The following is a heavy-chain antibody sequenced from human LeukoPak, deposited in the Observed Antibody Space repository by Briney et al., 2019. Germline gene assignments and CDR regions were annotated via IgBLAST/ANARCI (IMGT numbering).Heavy chain of an antibody. J-gene: IGHJ6*02. CDR2: ISSSSSYI. D-gene: IGHD6-6*01. CDR3: AREVEYSSPTVYYGMDV. Sequence: PGGSLRLSCAASGFTFSSYSMNWVRQAPRKGLEWVSSISSSSSYIYYADSVKGRFTISRDNAKNSLYLQMNSLRAEDTAVYYCAREVEYSSPTVYYGMDVWGQGTTVTVSS. V-gene: IGHV3-21*01. CDR1: GFTFSSYS.